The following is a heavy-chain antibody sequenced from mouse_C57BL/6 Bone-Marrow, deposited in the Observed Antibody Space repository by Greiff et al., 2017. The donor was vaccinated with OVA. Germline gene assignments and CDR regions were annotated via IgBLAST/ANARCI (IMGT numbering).Heavy chain of an antibody. V-gene: IGHV5-12*01. D-gene: IGHD1-1*01. Sequence: DVKLVESGGGLVQPGGSLKLSCAASGFTFSDYYMYWVRQTPEKRLEWVAYISNGGGSTYYPDTVKGRFTISRDNAKNTLYLQMSRLKSEDTAMYYCARPNYYGSSLYYFDYWGQGTTLTVSS. J-gene: IGHJ2*01. CDR1: GFTFSDYY. CDR3: ARPNYYGSSLYYFDY. CDR2: ISNGGGST.